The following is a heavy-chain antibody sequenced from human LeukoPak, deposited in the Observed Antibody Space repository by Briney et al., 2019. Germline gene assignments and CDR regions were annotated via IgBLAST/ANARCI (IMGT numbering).Heavy chain of an antibody. J-gene: IGHJ4*02. V-gene: IGHV4-39*01. CDR1: GGSISISSYY. CDR2: IYYSGST. Sequence: SSETLSLTCTVSGGSISISSYYWGWIRQPPGKGLEWIGSIYYSGSTYYNSSLKSRVTISVDTSKNQFSLKLSSVTAADTAVYYCARRYQLLYFDYWGQGTLVTVSS. CDR3: ARRYQLLYFDY. D-gene: IGHD2-2*01.